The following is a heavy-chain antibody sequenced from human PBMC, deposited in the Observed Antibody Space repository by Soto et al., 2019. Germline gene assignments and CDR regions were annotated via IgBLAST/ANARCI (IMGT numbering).Heavy chain of an antibody. D-gene: IGHD3-3*01. J-gene: IGHJ4*02. CDR1: GFTFSSYA. CDR3: AKVYSRFLESLYYFDY. Sequence: GGSLRLSCAASGFTFSSYAMSWVRQAPGKGLEWVSAISGSGGSTYYADSVKGRFTISRDNSKNTLYLQMNSLRAEDTAVYYCAKVYSRFLESLYYFDYWGQGTLVTVSS. CDR2: ISGSGGST. V-gene: IGHV3-23*01.